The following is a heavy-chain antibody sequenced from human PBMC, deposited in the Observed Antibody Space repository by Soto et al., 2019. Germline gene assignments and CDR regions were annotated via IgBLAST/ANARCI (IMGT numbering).Heavy chain of an antibody. Sequence: PGGSLRLSCAASGFTFSSHGMHWVRQAPGKGLEWVAVVGNDGSKTDYADSVKGRFTISRDNSKNTLYLQMNSLRADDTAVYYCAKERRGSGWFVSNYWGLGVLVTVSS. CDR3: AKERRGSGWFVSNY. V-gene: IGHV3-30*18. D-gene: IGHD6-19*01. J-gene: IGHJ4*02. CDR2: VGNDGSKT. CDR1: GFTFSSHG.